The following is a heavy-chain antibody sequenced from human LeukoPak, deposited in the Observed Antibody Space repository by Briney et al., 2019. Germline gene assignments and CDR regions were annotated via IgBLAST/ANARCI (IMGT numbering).Heavy chain of an antibody. D-gene: IGHD3-22*01. CDR1: GFTFSSYD. Sequence: GGSLRLSCAASGFTFSSYDMHWVRQAPGKGLEWVAVIPHDGNDRYYADSVKGRFTVSRDHSKSTLYLQMNSLRAEDTAVYYCAKVMEDSAGYYGNYYYYGMDVWGQGTTVTVSS. CDR3: AKVMEDSAGYYGNYYYYGMDV. CDR2: IPHDGNDR. J-gene: IGHJ6*02. V-gene: IGHV3-30*18.